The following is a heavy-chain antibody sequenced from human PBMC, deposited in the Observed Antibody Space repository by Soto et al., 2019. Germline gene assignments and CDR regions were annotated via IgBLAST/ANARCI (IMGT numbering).Heavy chain of an antibody. CDR2: ISSSSSYT. CDR3: ARESYDILTGYPEGFDY. Sequence: GGSLRLSFAASGFTFSDSYMSWIRQAPGKGLEWVSYISSSSSYTNYADSVKGRFTISRDNAKNSLYLQMNSLRAEDTAVYYCARESYDILTGYPEGFDYWGQGT. J-gene: IGHJ4*02. V-gene: IGHV3-11*05. D-gene: IGHD3-9*01. CDR1: GFTFSDSY.